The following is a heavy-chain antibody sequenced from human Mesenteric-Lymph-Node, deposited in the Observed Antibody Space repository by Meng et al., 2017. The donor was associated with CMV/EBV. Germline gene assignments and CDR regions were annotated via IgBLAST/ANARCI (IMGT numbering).Heavy chain of an antibody. V-gene: IGHV4-34*01. Sequence: QVQLHHRGAGLLNPSETLSVTCAVYGGSFSGYYWNWIRQSPEKGLEWIGEINHSGSTTYNPSFTSRIIISVDTSTNQISLNMSSVTAADTAVYYCARGSSYDILTGYFDYWGQGALVTVSS. J-gene: IGHJ4*02. CDR3: ARGSSYDILTGYFDY. CDR1: GGSFSGYY. D-gene: IGHD3-9*01. CDR2: INHSGST.